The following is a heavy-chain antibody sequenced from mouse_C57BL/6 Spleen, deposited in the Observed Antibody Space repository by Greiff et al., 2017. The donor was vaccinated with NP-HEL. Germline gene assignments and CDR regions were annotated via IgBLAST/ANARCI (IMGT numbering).Heavy chain of an antibody. D-gene: IGHD1-1*02. CDR1: GFTFSDYG. V-gene: IGHV5-17*01. CDR2: ISSGSSTI. Sequence: EVMLVESGGGLVKPGGSLKLSCAASGFTFSDYGMHWVRQAPEKGLEWVAYISSGSSTIYYADTVKGRFTISRDNAKNTLFLQMTSLRSEDTAMYYCARRDYPYYAMDYWGQGTSVTVSS. CDR3: ARRDYPYYAMDY. J-gene: IGHJ4*01.